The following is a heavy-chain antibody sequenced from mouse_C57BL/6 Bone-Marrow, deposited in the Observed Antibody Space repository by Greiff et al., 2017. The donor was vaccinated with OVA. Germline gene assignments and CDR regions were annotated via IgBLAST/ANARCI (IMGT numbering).Heavy chain of an antibody. CDR2: IYPGSGST. D-gene: IGHD2-4*01. CDR3: ARDGAGDYPYWYCDV. J-gene: IGHJ1*03. CDR1: GYTFTSYW. Sequence: QVQLQQPGAELVKPGASVKMSCKASGYTFTSYWITWVKQRPGQGLEWIGDIYPGSGSTNYNEKFKSKATLTVDTSSSTAYMQLSSLTSEDSAVYYGARDGAGDYPYWYCDVWGTGTTVTVSS. V-gene: IGHV1-55*01.